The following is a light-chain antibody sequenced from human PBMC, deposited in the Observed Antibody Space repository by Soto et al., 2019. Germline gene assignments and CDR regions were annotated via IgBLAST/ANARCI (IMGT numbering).Light chain of an antibody. Sequence: QSALTQPASVSGSPGQSITISCTGTNSDIGSFNLVSWFQQHPGKAPKLMIYEGIKRPSGVSNRFSGSKSGNTASLTISGLQAEDEADYYCCSYAGSSPRYVFGTGTTVTVL. CDR3: CSYAGSSPRYV. CDR2: EGI. CDR1: NSDIGSFNL. J-gene: IGLJ1*01. V-gene: IGLV2-23*01.